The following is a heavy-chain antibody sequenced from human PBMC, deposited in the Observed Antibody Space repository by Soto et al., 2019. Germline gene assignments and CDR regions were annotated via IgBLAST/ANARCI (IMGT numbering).Heavy chain of an antibody. J-gene: IGHJ6*02. Sequence: PSETLSLTCTVSGGSISSYYWSWIRQPPGKGLEWIGYIYYSGSTNCNPSLKSRVTISVDTSKNQFSLKLSSVTAADTAVYYCARGGAEYSSSFWAPMGMDVWGQGTTVTVSS. V-gene: IGHV4-59*01. D-gene: IGHD6-6*01. CDR1: GGSISSYY. CDR2: IYYSGST. CDR3: ARGGAEYSSSFWAPMGMDV.